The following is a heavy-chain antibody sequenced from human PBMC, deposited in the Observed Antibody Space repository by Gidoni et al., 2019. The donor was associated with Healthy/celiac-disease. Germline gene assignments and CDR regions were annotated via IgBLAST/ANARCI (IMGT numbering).Heavy chain of an antibody. Sequence: EVQLVESGGGLFQPCGSLRLSLSAPVFSFSDHYMDWVRQPPGEGLEWVGRTRNKANSYTTEYAASVKGRFTISRDDSKNSRYLQMNSLKTEDTAVYYCAIWMPSSGSYDYWGQGTLVNVSS. CDR2: TRNKANSYTT. CDR3: AIWMPSSGSYDY. CDR1: VFSFSDHY. J-gene: IGHJ4*02. D-gene: IGHD1-26*01. V-gene: IGHV3-72*01.